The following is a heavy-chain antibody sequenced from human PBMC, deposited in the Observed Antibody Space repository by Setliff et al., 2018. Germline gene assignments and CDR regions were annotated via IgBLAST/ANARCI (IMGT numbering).Heavy chain of an antibody. CDR2: VSFFGAS. Sequence: SETLSLTCSVSDVSISDTTYYWAWVRQPPGKGLEWIGTVSFFGASYSNPSLRSRLTIXXXKSGNRFXXNXTXXXAADTALYYCARDPGFHSGTWCLGDWGQGIQVTVSS. CDR3: ARDPGFHSGTWCLGD. D-gene: IGHD2-8*01. V-gene: IGHV4-39*06. CDR1: DVSISDTTYY. J-gene: IGHJ4*02.